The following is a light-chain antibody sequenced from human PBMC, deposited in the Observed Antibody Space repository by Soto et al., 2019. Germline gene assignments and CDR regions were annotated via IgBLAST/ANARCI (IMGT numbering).Light chain of an antibody. CDR2: EVT. CDR1: RSDVGAYIY. CDR3: CSYTSSRTHV. Sequence: LTQPASVSGSPGQSITISCTGTRSDVGAYIYVSWYQHHPGKAPKVMIYEVTNRPSGVSDRFSGSKSGNTASLTISGLQDEDEADYYCCSYTSSRTHVFGTGTKVTV. V-gene: IGLV2-14*01. J-gene: IGLJ1*01.